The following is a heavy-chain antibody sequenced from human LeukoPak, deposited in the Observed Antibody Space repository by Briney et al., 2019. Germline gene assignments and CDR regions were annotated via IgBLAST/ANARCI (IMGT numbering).Heavy chain of an antibody. CDR3: AREGGPYSSSWSSDY. J-gene: IGHJ4*02. Sequence: ASVKVSCKASGYTFTSYGISWVRQAPGQGLEWMGWISAYNGNTNYAQKLQGRVTTTTDTSTSTAYMELRSLRSDDTAVYYCAREGGPYSSSWSSDYWGQGTLVTVSS. CDR1: GYTFTSYG. V-gene: IGHV1-18*01. CDR2: ISAYNGNT. D-gene: IGHD6-13*01.